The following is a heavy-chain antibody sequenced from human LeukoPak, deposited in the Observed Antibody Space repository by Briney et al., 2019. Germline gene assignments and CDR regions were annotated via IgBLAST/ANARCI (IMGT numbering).Heavy chain of an antibody. CDR2: ISGSGGST. CDR3: AKTWIHLELDY. D-gene: IGHD5-18*01. Sequence: PGGSLRLSCAASGFTFSDYYMSWIRQAPGKGLEWVSAISGSGGSTYYADSVKGRFTISRDNSKNTLYLQMNSLRAEDTAVYYCAKTWIHLELDYWGQGTLVTVSS. J-gene: IGHJ4*02. V-gene: IGHV3-23*01. CDR1: GFTFSDYY.